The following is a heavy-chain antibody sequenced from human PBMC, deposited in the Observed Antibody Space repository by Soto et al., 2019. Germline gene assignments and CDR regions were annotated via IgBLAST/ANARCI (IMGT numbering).Heavy chain of an antibody. Sequence: GASVKVSCKASGYTFTSWDVYWVRQAAGQGLEWMGYMNPRSGNTGYAQKFQGRVTMTEDTSTDTAYMELSSLRSEDTAVYYCATEGASGDGYNDFDYWGQGTLVTVSS. D-gene: IGHD5-12*01. CDR2: MNPRSGNT. J-gene: IGHJ4*02. V-gene: IGHV1-8*01. CDR1: GYTFTSWD. CDR3: ATEGASGDGYNDFDY.